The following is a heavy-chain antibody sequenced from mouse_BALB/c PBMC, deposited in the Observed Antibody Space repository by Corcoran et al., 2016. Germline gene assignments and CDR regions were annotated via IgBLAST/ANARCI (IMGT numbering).Heavy chain of an antibody. J-gene: IGHJ4*01. D-gene: IGHD2-14*01. CDR2: INPSSGYT. Sequence: QVQLQQSAAELARPGASVKMSCKASGYTFTSYTMHWVKQRPGQGLEWIGYINPSSGYTEYNQKFKDKTTLTADKSSSTAYMQLSSLTSEDSAVYYCSRSGYDGLLYAMDYWGQGTSVTVSS. CDR3: SRSGYDGLLYAMDY. V-gene: IGHV1-4*02. CDR1: GYTFTSYT.